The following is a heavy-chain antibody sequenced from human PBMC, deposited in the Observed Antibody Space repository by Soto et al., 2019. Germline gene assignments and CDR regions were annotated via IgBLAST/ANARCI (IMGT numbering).Heavy chain of an antibody. CDR3: ARLGGVAARTFDY. CDR1: GGSINYFY. V-gene: IGHV4-59*01. J-gene: IGHJ4*01. D-gene: IGHD6-6*01. CDR2: IYYSGRT. Sequence: SATLSLTCTVSGGSINYFYWSWIRQPPGKGLEWIGYIYYSGRTYYNPSLRSRVTISVDPSKTQFSLNLRSVNTADTAVYYCARLGGVAARTFDYWGHGTLVTVSS.